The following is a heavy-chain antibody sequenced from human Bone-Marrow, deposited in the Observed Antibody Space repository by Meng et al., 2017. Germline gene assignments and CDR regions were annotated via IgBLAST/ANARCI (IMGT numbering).Heavy chain of an antibody. Sequence: SVKVSCKASGGTFSSYTISWVRQAPGQGLEWMGRIIPILGIENYAQKFQGRVTITADKSTSTAYMELSSLRSEDTAVYYCARDEDISAAGKLFGDYWGQGTLVTVSS. CDR3: ARDEDISAAGKLFGDY. V-gene: IGHV1-69*04. CDR1: GGTFSSYT. D-gene: IGHD6-13*01. J-gene: IGHJ4*02. CDR2: IIPILGIE.